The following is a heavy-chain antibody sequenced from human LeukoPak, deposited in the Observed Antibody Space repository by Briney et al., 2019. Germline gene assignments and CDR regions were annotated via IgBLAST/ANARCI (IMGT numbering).Heavy chain of an antibody. J-gene: IGHJ6*02. V-gene: IGHV4-59*08. CDR1: GGSISSYY. CDR2: VYHSGST. Sequence: TSSETLSLTCSVSGGSISSYYWSWIRQPPGKRPEWIGYVYHSGSTNYNPSLQGRVTISIDRSKNKFSLRLTSVTAADTAVYYCARLRWELLVHYYYGMDVWGQGTTVTVSS. CDR3: ARLRWELLVHYYYGMDV. D-gene: IGHD1-26*01.